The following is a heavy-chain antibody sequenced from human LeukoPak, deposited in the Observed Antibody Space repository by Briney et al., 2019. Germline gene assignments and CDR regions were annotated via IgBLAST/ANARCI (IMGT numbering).Heavy chain of an antibody. CDR1: GGSISSYY. Sequence: SETLSFTCTVSGGSISSYYWSWIRQPAGKGLEWIGRIYTSGSTNYNASLKSRVSMSVDTSKNQFSLKLSSVTAADTAVFYCARENSGSYGEFDYWGQGTLVTVSS. V-gene: IGHV4-4*07. J-gene: IGHJ4*02. D-gene: IGHD1-26*01. CDR2: IYTSGST. CDR3: ARENSGSYGEFDY.